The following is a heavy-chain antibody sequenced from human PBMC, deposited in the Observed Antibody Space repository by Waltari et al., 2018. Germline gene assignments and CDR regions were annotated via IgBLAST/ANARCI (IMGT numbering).Heavy chain of an antibody. CDR2: IYPGDSDT. Sequence: EVQLVQSGAEVKKPGESLKISCKGSGYSFTSYWIGWVRQMPGKGLEWMGIIYPGDSDTRYSPSFQGQVTISADKSISTAYLQWSSLKASDTAMYYCARQLRYSGSYYSVSSRDAFDIWGQGTMVIVSS. CDR1: GYSFTSYW. V-gene: IGHV5-51*01. J-gene: IGHJ3*02. CDR3: ARQLRYSGSYYSVSSRDAFDI. D-gene: IGHD1-26*01.